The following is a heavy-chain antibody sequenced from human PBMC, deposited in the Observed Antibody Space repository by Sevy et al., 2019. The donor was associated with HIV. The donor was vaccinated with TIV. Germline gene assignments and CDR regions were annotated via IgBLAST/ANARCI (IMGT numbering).Heavy chain of an antibody. V-gene: IGHV3-15*01. Sequence: GGSLRLSCSASGFDFFNVWMTWVRQAPGKGLEWVGRIKSETDGGTREYAAAVKGRFTISRDDSKDTLYLQMHSLKTEDTAVYYCATERCGFFETSSRYLLPYFDSWGQGTLVTVSS. J-gene: IGHJ4*02. CDR3: ATERCGFFETSSRYLLPYFDS. D-gene: IGHD5-12*01. CDR1: GFDFFNVW. CDR2: IKSETDGGTR.